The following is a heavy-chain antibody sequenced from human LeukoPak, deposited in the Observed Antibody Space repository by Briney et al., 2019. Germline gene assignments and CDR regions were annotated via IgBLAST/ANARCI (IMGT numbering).Heavy chain of an antibody. D-gene: IGHD4-17*01. CDR1: GFTFXSYG. Sequence: XXASGFTFXSYGMSWVRQAPGKGLEWVSTISGSGGSTYYADSVKGRFTISRDNAKNSLYLQMNRLRAEDTAVYYCXXXXXXXXXGXYVXXDYWGQXTXVTVSS. J-gene: IGHJ4*02. CDR3: XXXXXXXXXGXYVXXDY. V-gene: IGHV3-23*01. CDR2: ISGSGGST.